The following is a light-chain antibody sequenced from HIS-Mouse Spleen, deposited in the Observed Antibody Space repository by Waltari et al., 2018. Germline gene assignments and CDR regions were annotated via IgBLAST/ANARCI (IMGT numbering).Light chain of an antibody. Sequence: QSALTQPASVSGSPGQSITISCPGTSSDVGSYNLVSWYQQHPGKAPKLRIYEGSKRPSGVSNRFSGSKSGNTASLTISGLQAEDEADYYCCSYAGSSTWVFGGGTKLTVL. CDR1: SSDVGSYNL. J-gene: IGLJ3*02. V-gene: IGLV2-23*01. CDR2: EGS. CDR3: CSYAGSSTWV.